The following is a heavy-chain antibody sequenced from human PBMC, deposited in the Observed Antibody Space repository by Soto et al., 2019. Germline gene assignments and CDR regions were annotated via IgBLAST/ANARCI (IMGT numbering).Heavy chain of an antibody. V-gene: IGHV1-69*04. CDR1: GGTFSSYT. CDR2: IIPILGIA. J-gene: IGHJ3*02. Sequence: GASVKVSCKASGGTFSSYTISWVRQAPGQGLEWMGRIIPILGIANYAQKFQGRVTITADKSTSTAYMELSSLRSEDTAVYYCARDLRGEGYYDSSGLGGAFDIWGQGTMVTVSS. D-gene: IGHD3-22*01. CDR3: ARDLRGEGYYDSSGLGGAFDI.